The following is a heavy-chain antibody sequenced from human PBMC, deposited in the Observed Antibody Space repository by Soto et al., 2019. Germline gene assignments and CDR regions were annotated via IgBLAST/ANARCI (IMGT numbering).Heavy chain of an antibody. CDR1: GFPFSSHS. V-gene: IGHV3-23*01. D-gene: IGHD5-12*01. J-gene: IGHJ4*02. CDR2: SSGSGGIK. CDR3: TKDQERGRYEGGVES. Sequence: GWSLRLSCAASGFPFSSHSMNWVRQGRGKGLEWVATSSGSGGIKFYTDCVRGRFTISRDNSRNTVYLQMNSLRAEDSALYYCTKDQERGRYEGGVESWGGGTLVTVSS.